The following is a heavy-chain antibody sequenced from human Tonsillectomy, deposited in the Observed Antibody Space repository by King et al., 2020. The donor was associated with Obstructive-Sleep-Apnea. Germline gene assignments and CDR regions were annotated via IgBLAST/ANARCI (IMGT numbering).Heavy chain of an antibody. V-gene: IGHV3-13*01. Sequence: VQLVESGGGLVQPGGSLRLSCAASGFTFSSYDMHWVRQATGKGLEWVSAIGTAGDTYYPGSVKGRFTISRENAKNSLYLQMNSLRAGDTAVYYCARAGYSGYADAVDIWGQGTMVTVSS. CDR3: ARAGYSGYADAVDI. D-gene: IGHD5-12*01. J-gene: IGHJ3*02. CDR2: IGTAGDT. CDR1: GFTFSSYD.